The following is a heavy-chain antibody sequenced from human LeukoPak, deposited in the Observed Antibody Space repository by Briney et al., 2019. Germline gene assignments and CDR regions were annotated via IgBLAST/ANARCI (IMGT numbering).Heavy chain of an antibody. CDR1: GFTFSGSA. D-gene: IGHD3-10*01. CDR3: TRQWPPYYYGSGSYYVYFDY. Sequence: PGGSLRLSCAASGFTFSGSAMHWVRQASGKGLEWVGRIRSKANSYATAYAASVKGRFTISRDDSKNTAYLQMNSLKTEDTAVYYCTRQWPPYYYGSGSYYVYFDYWGQGTLVTVSS. V-gene: IGHV3-73*01. CDR2: IRSKANSYAT. J-gene: IGHJ4*02.